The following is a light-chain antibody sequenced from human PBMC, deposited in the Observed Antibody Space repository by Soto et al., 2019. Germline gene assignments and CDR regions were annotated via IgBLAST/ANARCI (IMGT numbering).Light chain of an antibody. V-gene: IGLV2-8*01. CDR1: STDVGGYNY. CDR3: QSFGGSLSGWV. J-gene: IGLJ3*02. CDR2: EVS. Sequence: QSALTQPPSASGSAGQSVTISCTGTSTDVGGYNYVSWYQQHPGKAPKLMIYEVSKRPSGVPDRFSGSKSGTSASLAITGLQAEDEADYYCQSFGGSLSGWVFGGGTKLTVL.